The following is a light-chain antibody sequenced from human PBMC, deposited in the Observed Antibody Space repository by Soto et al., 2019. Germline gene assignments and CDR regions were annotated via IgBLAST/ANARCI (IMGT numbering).Light chain of an antibody. J-gene: IGLJ1*01. V-gene: IGLV2-11*01. CDR3: CSYAGTYTRV. CDR2: DVN. Sequence: QSVLTQPRSVSGSPGQSVTMSCTITSSDVANYKYVSWYQQHPGKAPKLMIYDVNKRPSGVPYRFSGSKSGNTASLTISGLQAEDEADYYCCSYAGTYTRVFGTGTKVTVL. CDR1: SSDVANYKY.